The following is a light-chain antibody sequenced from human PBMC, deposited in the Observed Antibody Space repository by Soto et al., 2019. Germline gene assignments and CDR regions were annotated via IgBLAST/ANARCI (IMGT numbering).Light chain of an antibody. CDR1: QNIGAW. Sequence: DIQMTQSPSTLSASVGDGGTITARARQNIGAWLAWYQQKPGEAPKLLISKATNLQSGVPSRFSGSGSGTDFSLTISSLQPVDSATYFCQQYNDFQYSFGPGTKLDI. V-gene: IGKV1-5*03. CDR2: KAT. J-gene: IGKJ2*01. CDR3: QQYNDFQYS.